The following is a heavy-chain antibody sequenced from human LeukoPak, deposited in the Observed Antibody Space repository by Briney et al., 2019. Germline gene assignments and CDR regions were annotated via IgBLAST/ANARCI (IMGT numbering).Heavy chain of an antibody. Sequence: GGSLRLSCSASGFTFSRYAMHWVRQAPGKGLEYGSAISSNGGSTYYADSVKGRFTISRDNSKNTLYPQMSSLRAEDTAVYYCVKDGSGSYYTYYFDYWGQGTLVTVSS. J-gene: IGHJ4*02. D-gene: IGHD3-10*01. CDR1: GFTFSRYA. CDR2: ISSNGGST. V-gene: IGHV3-64D*06. CDR3: VKDGSGSYYTYYFDY.